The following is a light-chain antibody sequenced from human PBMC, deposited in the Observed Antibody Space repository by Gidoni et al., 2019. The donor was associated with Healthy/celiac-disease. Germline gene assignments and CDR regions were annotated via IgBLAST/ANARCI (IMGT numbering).Light chain of an antibody. V-gene: IGKV3-20*01. Sequence: EIVLTQSPGTLSLSPGERATLSCRASQSVSSSYLAWYQQKHDQAPRLLIYGASIRATGIPDPFSGSGSGTDFTLTISRLEPEDFAVYYCQQYGSSRFGGGTKVEIK. CDR1: QSVSSSY. J-gene: IGKJ4*01. CDR2: GAS. CDR3: QQYGSSR.